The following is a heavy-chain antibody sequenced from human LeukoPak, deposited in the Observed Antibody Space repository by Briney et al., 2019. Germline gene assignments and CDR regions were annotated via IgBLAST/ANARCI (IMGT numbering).Heavy chain of an antibody. CDR2: ISYDGSNK. CDR1: GFTFSSYA. CDR3: ARKRAVPAANTYSLDY. V-gene: IGHV3-30-3*01. J-gene: IGHJ4*02. D-gene: IGHD2-2*01. Sequence: GGSLRLSCAASGFTFSSYAMHWVRQAPGKGLEWVAVISYDGSNKYYADSVKGRFTISRDNSKNTLYLQMNSLRAEDTAVYYCARKRAVPAANTYSLDYWGQETLVTDSP.